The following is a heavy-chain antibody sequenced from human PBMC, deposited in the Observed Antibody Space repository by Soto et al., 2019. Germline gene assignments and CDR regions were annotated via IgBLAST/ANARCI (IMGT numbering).Heavy chain of an antibody. Sequence: PGGSLRLSCAASGFTFSSYGMHWVRQAPGKGLEWVAVIWYDGSNKYYADSVKGRFTISRDNSKNTLYLQMNSLRAEDTAVYYCAREVGEWLSYFDYWGQGTLVTAPQ. CDR1: GFTFSSYG. CDR3: AREVGEWLSYFDY. D-gene: IGHD3-3*01. CDR2: IWYDGSNK. J-gene: IGHJ4*02. V-gene: IGHV3-33*01.